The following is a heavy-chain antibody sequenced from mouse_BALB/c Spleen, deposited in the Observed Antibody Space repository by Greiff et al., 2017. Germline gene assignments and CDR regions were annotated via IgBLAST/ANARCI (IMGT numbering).Heavy chain of an antibody. CDR1: GYSITSDYA. V-gene: IGHV3-2*02. J-gene: IGHJ3*01. CDR3: ARGPYYGSSYWFAY. D-gene: IGHD1-1*01. CDR2: ISYSGST. Sequence: EVQLQQSGPGLVKPSQSLSLTCTVTGYSITSDYAWNWIRQFPGNKLEWMGYISYSGSTSYNPSLKSRISITRDTSKNQFFLQLNSVTTEDTATYYCARGPYYGSSYWFAYWGQGTLVTVSA.